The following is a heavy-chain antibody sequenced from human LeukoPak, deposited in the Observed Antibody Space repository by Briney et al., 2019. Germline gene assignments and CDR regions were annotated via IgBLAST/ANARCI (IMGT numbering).Heavy chain of an antibody. CDR2: INHSGST. Sequence: PSETLSLTCAVYGGSFSGYFWSWIRQPPGKGLEWIGAINHSGSTNYNPSLKSRVTISVDTSKNQFSLKLSSVTAADTAVYYCARIGSEQQLVNNYFDYWGQGTLVTVSS. CDR3: ARIGSEQQLVNNYFDY. V-gene: IGHV4-34*01. CDR1: GGSFSGYF. J-gene: IGHJ4*02. D-gene: IGHD6-13*01.